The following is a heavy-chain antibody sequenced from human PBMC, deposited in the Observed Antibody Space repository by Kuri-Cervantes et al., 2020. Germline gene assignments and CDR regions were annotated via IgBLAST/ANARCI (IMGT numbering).Heavy chain of an antibody. Sequence: SGPTLVEPTQTLTLTCTFSGFSLSTSGVGVGWIRQPPGKALEWLALIYWDDDKRYSPSLKSRLTITKDTSKNQVVLTMTNMDPVDTATYYCAHRRITMIVGGNGFDYWGQGTLVTVSS. CDR2: IYWDDDK. CDR3: AHRRITMIVGGNGFDY. J-gene: IGHJ4*02. D-gene: IGHD3-22*01. CDR1: GFSLSTSGVG. V-gene: IGHV2-5*02.